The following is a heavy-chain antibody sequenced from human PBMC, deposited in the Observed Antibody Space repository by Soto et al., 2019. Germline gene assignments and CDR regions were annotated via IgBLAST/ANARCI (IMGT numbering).Heavy chain of an antibody. J-gene: IGHJ4*02. D-gene: IGHD6-6*01. CDR2: IYYSGST. Sequence: PSETLSLTCVVSGGSISSGDYYWSWIRQPPGKGLEWIGYIYYSGSTYYNPSLKSRVTISVDTSKNQFSLKLSSVTAADTAVYYCARAFEGIAARGLDSWGQGTLVTVSS. CDR3: ARAFEGIAARGLDS. V-gene: IGHV4-30-4*01. CDR1: GGSISSGDYY.